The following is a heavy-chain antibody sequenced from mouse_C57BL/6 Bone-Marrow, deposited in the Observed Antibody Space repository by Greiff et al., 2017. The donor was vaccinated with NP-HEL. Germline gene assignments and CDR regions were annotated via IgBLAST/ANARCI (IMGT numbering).Heavy chain of an antibody. CDR1: GYTFTSYW. CDR3: ARPYLKGYFDV. D-gene: IGHD6-5*01. CDR2: IYPSDSET. J-gene: IGHJ1*03. Sequence: QVHVKQPGAELVRPGSSVKLSCKASGYTFTSYWMDWVKQRPGQGLEWIGNIYPSDSETHYNQKFKDKATLTVDKSSSTAYMQLSSLTSEDSAVYYCARPYLKGYFDVWGTGTTVTVSS. V-gene: IGHV1-61*01.